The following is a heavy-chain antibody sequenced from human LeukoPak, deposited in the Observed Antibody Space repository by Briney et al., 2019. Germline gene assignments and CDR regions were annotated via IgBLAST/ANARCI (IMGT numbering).Heavy chain of an antibody. CDR2: IIPIFGTA. V-gene: IGHV1-69*05. J-gene: IGHJ4*02. Sequence: SVKVSCKASGGTFSSYAISWVRQAPGQGLEWMGGIIPIFGTANYAQKFQGRVTITTDESTSTAYMELSSLRSEDTAVYYCARTKDLAVAGSFDYWGQGTLVTVSS. D-gene: IGHD6-19*01. CDR3: ARTKDLAVAGSFDY. CDR1: GGTFSSYA.